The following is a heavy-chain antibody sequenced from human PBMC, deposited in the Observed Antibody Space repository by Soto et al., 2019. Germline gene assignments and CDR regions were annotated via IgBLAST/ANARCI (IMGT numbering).Heavy chain of an antibody. J-gene: IGHJ4*02. D-gene: IGHD2-21*02. CDR3: ARGHCGGDCYSEYYFDY. Sequence: QVQLVQSGAEVKKPGSSVKVSCKASGGTFSSYAISWVRQAPGQGLEWMGGIIPIFGTANYAQKSQGRVTITADESTSTAYMELSSLRSEDTAVYYCARGHCGGDCYSEYYFDYWGQGTLVTVSS. CDR1: GGTFSSYA. CDR2: IIPIFGTA. V-gene: IGHV1-69*01.